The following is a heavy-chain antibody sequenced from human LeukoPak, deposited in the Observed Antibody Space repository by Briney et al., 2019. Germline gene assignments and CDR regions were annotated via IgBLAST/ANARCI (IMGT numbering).Heavy chain of an antibody. V-gene: IGHV4-39*07. J-gene: IGHJ3*02. Sequence: PSETLSLTCTVSGGSISSTSSYWGWIRQPPGKGLEWIANIYYSGSTYFNPSLKSRVTISEDTSKNQFSLKLNSVTAADTAVYYCARALDGRRAFDIWDQGTVVTVSS. CDR3: ARALDGRRAFDI. CDR1: GGSISSTSSY. CDR2: IYYSGST. D-gene: IGHD5-24*01.